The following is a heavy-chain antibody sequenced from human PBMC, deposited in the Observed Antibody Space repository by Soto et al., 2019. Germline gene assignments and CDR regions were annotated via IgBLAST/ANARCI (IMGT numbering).Heavy chain of an antibody. CDR1: GYTFPNYG. D-gene: IGHD2-15*01. J-gene: IGHJ6*02. V-gene: IGHV1-18*01. CDR2: ISAYNGNT. Sequence: QVQLVQSGAEVKKPGASVKVSCKASGYTFPNYGISWVRQAPGQGLEWMGWISAYNGNTNYAQKLQGGVTMTTDTSTYTAYMELRSLRSDDTAVYYCARDWGNCTGGSCYSDYYYYYGMDVWGQGTTVTVSS. CDR3: ARDWGNCTGGSCYSDYYYYYGMDV.